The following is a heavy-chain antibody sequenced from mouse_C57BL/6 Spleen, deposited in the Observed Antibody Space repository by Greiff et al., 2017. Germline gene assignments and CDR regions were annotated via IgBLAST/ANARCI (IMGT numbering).Heavy chain of an antibody. D-gene: IGHD1-1*01. CDR3: ASYYYGSSPRYFDV. CDR1: GYTFTDYY. Sequence: VQLQQSGPELVKPGASVKISCKASGYTFTDYYMNWVKQSHGKSLEWIGDINPNNGGTSYNQKFKGKATLTVDKSSSTAYMKLRSLTSEDSAVYYCASYYYGSSPRYFDVWGTGTTVTVSS. CDR2: INPNNGGT. J-gene: IGHJ1*03. V-gene: IGHV1-26*01.